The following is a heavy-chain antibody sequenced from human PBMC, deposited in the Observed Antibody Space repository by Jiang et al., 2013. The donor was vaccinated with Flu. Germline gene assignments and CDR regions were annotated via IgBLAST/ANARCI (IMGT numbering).Heavy chain of an antibody. CDR1: GGSFSGYY. CDR3: ARAGLQEPIGDY. D-gene: IGHD5-24*01. V-gene: IGHV4-34*01. J-gene: IGHJ4*02. Sequence: ELLKPSETLSLTCAVYGGSFSGYYWSWIRQPPGKGLEWIGEINHSGSTNYNPSLKSRVTISVDTSKNQFSLKLSSVTAADTAVYYCARAGLQEPIGDYWGQGTLGHRLL. CDR2: INHSGST.